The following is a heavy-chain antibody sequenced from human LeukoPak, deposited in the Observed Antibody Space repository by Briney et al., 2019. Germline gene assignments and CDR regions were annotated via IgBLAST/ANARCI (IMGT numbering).Heavy chain of an antibody. J-gene: IGHJ4*02. V-gene: IGHV4-34*01. CDR1: GGSFSGYY. D-gene: IGHD5-24*01. CDR2: INHSGST. CDR3: ASIAGDGYNGTEPFDY. Sequence: PSETLSLTCAVYGGSFSGYYWSWIRQPPGKGLEWIGEINHSGSTNYNPSLKSRVTISVDTSKNQFSLKLSSVTAADTAVYYCASIAGDGYNGTEPFDYWGQGTLVTVSS.